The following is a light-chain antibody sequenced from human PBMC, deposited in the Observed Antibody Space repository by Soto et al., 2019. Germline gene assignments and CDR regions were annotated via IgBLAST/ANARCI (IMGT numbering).Light chain of an antibody. CDR2: DAS. V-gene: IGKV3-20*01. Sequence: EIVLTQSPGTLSLSPGERASLSCRASQSVSSSYLAWYQQIPGQAPRLLINDASNRATGIPARFSGSGSGTDFTLTISRLEPEDFEVYYCQQFSSYQLNFGGGTKVNIX. CDR3: QQFSSYQLN. J-gene: IGKJ4*01. CDR1: QSVSSSY.